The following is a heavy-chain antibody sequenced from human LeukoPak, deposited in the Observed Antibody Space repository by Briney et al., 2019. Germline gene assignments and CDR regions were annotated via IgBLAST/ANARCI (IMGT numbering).Heavy chain of an antibody. CDR3: ARDLNFGVVVAATGFNWFDP. D-gene: IGHD2-15*01. CDR2: ISSSSSYI. Sequence: GGSLRLSCAASGFTFSDYYMSWIRQAPGKGLEWVSSISSSSSYIYYADSVKGRFTISRDNAKNSLYLQMNSLRAEDTAVYYCARDLNFGVVVAATGFNWFDPWGQGTLVTVSS. V-gene: IGHV3-11*06. CDR1: GFTFSDYY. J-gene: IGHJ5*02.